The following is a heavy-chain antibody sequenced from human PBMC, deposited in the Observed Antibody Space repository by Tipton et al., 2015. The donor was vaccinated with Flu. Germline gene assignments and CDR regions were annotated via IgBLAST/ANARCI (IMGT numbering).Heavy chain of an antibody. CDR1: GFTFSSYS. CDR3: ARDNRQKIADDWYYYYGMDV. CDR2: ISSSSSYI. J-gene: IGHJ6*02. Sequence: AASGFTFSSYSMNWVRQAPGKGLEWVSSISSSSSYIYYADSVKGRFTISRDNAKNSLYLQMNSLRAEDTAVYYCARDNRQKIADDWYYYYGMDVWGQGTTVTVSS. D-gene: IGHD6-13*01. V-gene: IGHV3-21*01.